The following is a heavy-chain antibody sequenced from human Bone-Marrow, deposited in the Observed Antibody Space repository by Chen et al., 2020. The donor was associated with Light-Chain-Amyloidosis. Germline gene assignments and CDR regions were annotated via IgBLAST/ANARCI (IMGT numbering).Heavy chain of an antibody. CDR1: GYTFPNYW. D-gene: IGHD5-12*01. CDR2: IYPDDSDA. V-gene: IGHV5-51*01. J-gene: IGHJ4*02. CDR3: ARRRDGYNFDY. Sequence: GPEVKKPGESLKISCKGSGYTFPNYWIGWVRQMPGKGLEWMGVIYPDDSDARYSPSFEGQVTISADKSITTAYLQWRSLKASDTAMYYCARRRDGYNFDYWGQGTLVTVSS.